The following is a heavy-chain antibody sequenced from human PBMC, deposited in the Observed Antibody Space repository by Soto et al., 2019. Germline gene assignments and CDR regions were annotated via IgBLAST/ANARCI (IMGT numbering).Heavy chain of an antibody. CDR1: GCSVTSYC. D-gene: IGHD6-19*01. Sequence: SLKISRKGSGCSVTSYCIGWVRQMPGKGLEWMGIIYPGDSDTRYSPSFQGQVTISADKSISTAYLQWSSLKASDTAMYYCARRVYSSGWYDNWFDPWGQGTLVTVSS. J-gene: IGHJ5*02. CDR3: ARRVYSSGWYDNWFDP. CDR2: IYPGDSDT. V-gene: IGHV5-51*01.